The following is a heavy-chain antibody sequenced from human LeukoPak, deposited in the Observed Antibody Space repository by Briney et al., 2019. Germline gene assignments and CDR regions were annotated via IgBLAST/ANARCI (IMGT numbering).Heavy chain of an antibody. CDR3: VRDSYTREWQEIESEY. CDR1: GNYW. D-gene: IGHD6-13*01. CDR2: INSDGSWT. Sequence: GSLRLSCAASGNYWMHWVRQAPGKGLVWVSHINSDGSWTSYADSVKGRFTISRDNAKSSLYLQMNSLRVGDTAIYYCVRDSYTREWQEIESEYWGQGTLVTVSS. J-gene: IGHJ4*02. V-gene: IGHV3-74*01.